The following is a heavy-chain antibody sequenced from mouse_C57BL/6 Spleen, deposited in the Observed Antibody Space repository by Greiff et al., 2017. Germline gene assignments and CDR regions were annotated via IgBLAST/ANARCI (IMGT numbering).Heavy chain of an antibody. V-gene: IGHV2-2*01. D-gene: IGHD2-4*01. CDR2: IWSGGST. Sequence: QVQLKQSGPGLVQPSQSLSITCTVSGFSLTSYGVHWVRQSPGKGLEWLGVIWSGGSTDYNAAFISRLSISKDNSKSQVFFKMNSLQADDTAIYYCARTDYDAYYFDYWGQGTTLTVSS. CDR1: GFSLTSYG. CDR3: ARTDYDAYYFDY. J-gene: IGHJ2*01.